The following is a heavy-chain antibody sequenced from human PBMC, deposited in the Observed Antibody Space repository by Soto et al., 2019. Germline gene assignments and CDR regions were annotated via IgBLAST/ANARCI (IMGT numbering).Heavy chain of an antibody. V-gene: IGHV1-69*01. CDR1: GGTFSSYA. J-gene: IGHJ6*02. D-gene: IGHD2-21*02. CDR2: IIPIVGTA. CDR3: ARDNIVVVTATLYYYYGMDV. Sequence: QVQLVQSGAEVKKPGSSVKVSCKASGGTFSSYAISWVRQAPGQGLEWMGGIIPIVGTANYAQKFQGRVTITADESTSTAYMELSSLRAEDTAVYYCARDNIVVVTATLYYYYGMDVWGQGTTVTVSS.